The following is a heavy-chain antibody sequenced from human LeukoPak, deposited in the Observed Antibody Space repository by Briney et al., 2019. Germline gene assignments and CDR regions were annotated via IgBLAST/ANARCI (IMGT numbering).Heavy chain of an antibody. CDR3: AKDFHELINRYFDY. Sequence: GGSLRLSCAASGFTFSSYAMSWVRQAPGKGLEWVSAISGSGGSTYYADSVKGRFTISRDNSKNTPYLQMNSLRAEDTAVYYCAKDFHELINRYFDYWGQGTLVTVSS. V-gene: IGHV3-23*01. CDR2: ISGSGGST. J-gene: IGHJ4*02. D-gene: IGHD3-10*01. CDR1: GFTFSSYA.